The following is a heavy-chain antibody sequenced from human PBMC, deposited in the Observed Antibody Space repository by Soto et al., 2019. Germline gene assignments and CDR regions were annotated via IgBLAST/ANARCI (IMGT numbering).Heavy chain of an antibody. Sequence: PGGSLRLSCAASGFTFSSYAMHWVRQAPGKGLEWVALISYDGSDKDYADSVKGRFTISRDNSRNTLFLQMNSLRAEDTAVYYCARDYYKYYDSSGYYRSPAYWGQGTPVTVS. CDR2: ISYDGSDK. CDR1: GFTFSSYA. D-gene: IGHD3-22*01. J-gene: IGHJ4*02. V-gene: IGHV3-30-3*01. CDR3: ARDYYKYYDSSGYYRSPAY.